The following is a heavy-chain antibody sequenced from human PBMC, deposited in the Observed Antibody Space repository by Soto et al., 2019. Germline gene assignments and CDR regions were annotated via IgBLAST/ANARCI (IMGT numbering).Heavy chain of an antibody. CDR2: IYYSGST. J-gene: IGHJ6*03. V-gene: IGHV4-59*01. Sequence: SETLSLTCTVSGGSISSYYWSWIRQPPGKGLEWIGYIYYSGSTNYNPSLKSRVTISVDTSKNQFSLRLSSVTAADTAVYYCARVTAGLVNYYYYYYMDVWGKGTTVTVSS. CDR3: ARVTAGLVNYYYYYYMDV. CDR1: GGSISSYY. D-gene: IGHD3-16*01.